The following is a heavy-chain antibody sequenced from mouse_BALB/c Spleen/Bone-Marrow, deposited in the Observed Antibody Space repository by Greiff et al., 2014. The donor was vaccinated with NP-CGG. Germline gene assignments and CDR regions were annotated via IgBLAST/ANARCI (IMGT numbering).Heavy chain of an antibody. CDR2: IDPANGNT. Sequence: VQLQQSGAELVKPGASVKLSCTASGFNIKDTYMHWAKQRPEQGLEWIGRIDPANGNTKYDPKFQGKATITADTSSNTAYLQLSSLTSEDTAVYYCAFYYYGSSLFAYWGQGTLVTVSA. D-gene: IGHD1-1*01. CDR3: AFYYYGSSLFAY. CDR1: GFNIKDTY. J-gene: IGHJ3*01. V-gene: IGHV14-3*02.